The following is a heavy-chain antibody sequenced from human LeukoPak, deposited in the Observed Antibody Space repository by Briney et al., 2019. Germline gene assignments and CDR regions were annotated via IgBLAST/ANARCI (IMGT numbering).Heavy chain of an antibody. V-gene: IGHV3-23*01. CDR2: IIGSGGTT. J-gene: IGHJ6*02. Sequence: GGSLRLSCTASGFTFSSYAMNWVRQAPGKGLGWVSNIIGSGGTTYYADSVKGRFTISRDNSKNTLYLQMNSLRAEDTAVYYCAKSEENYYFYGMDVWGQGTTVTVSS. CDR1: GFTFSSYA. CDR3: AKSEENYYFYGMDV.